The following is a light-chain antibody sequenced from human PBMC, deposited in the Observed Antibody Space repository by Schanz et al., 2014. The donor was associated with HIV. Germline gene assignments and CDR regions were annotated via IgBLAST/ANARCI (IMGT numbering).Light chain of an antibody. Sequence: ESVLTQSPGILSLSPGERATLSCRASQTVGSNYLAWYQQKPGQAPRLLIYGASSRATGIPDRFSGSGSGTDFTLTISRLEPEDFAMYYCQHYGSSFGPGTKVDIK. V-gene: IGKV3-20*01. CDR1: QTVGSNY. J-gene: IGKJ3*01. CDR2: GAS. CDR3: QHYGSS.